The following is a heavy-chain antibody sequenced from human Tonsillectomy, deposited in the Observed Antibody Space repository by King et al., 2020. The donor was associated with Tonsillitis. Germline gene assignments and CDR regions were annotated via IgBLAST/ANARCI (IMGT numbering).Heavy chain of an antibody. CDR2: ISYDGSNK. J-gene: IGHJ6*02. V-gene: IGHV3-30*18. CDR3: AKDLGRVYYYYGMDV. CDR1: GFTFSSYG. Sequence: VQLVESGGGVVQPGRSLRLSCAASGFTFSSYGMHWVRQAPGKGLEWVAVISYDGSNKYYADSVKGRFTISRDNSKNTLYLQMNSLRAEDTAVYYCAKDLGRVYYYYGMDVWGQGTTVTVSS. D-gene: IGHD7-27*01.